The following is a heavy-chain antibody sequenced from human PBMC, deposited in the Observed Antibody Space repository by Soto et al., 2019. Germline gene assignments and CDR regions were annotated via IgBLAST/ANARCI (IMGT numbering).Heavy chain of an antibody. CDR3: AKNSYYYDSSGYVDY. CDR2: ISGGGHNT. Sequence: EVQLLESGGGLIQPGGSLRLSCAASGFSFSSYGMSWVRQAPGKGLEWVSAISGGGHNTYYADSVKGRFTISRDKSKNMLFLQMNSLRAEDTALYHCAKNSYYYDSSGYVDYWGQGALVTVSS. CDR1: GFSFSSYG. J-gene: IGHJ4*02. D-gene: IGHD3-22*01. V-gene: IGHV3-23*01.